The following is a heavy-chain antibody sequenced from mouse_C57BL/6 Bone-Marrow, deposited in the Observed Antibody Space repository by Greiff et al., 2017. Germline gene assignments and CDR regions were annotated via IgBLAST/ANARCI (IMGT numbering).Heavy chain of an antibody. V-gene: IGHV2-2*01. D-gene: IGHD2-3*01. Sequence: QVQLKESGPGLVQPSQSLSITCTVSGFSLTSYGVHWVRQSPGKGLEWLGVIWSGGSTDYNAAFISRLSISKDNSKSQVFFKMNSRQADDTAIYYCARGMMVTTGAWFAYWGQGTLVTVSA. CDR2: IWSGGST. CDR1: GFSLTSYG. J-gene: IGHJ3*01. CDR3: ARGMMVTTGAWFAY.